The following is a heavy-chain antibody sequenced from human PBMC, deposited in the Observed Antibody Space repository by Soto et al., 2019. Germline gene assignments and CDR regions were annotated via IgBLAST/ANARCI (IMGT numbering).Heavy chain of an antibody. CDR2: ISSSGST. Sequence: SETLSLTCNVSGGSISSYYWSWVRQPPGKGLEWIGYISSSGSTNYNPSLKSRVTISVDTSKNQFSLRLSSVTAADTAMYYCARDDYGDSILDYWGQGTLVTVSS. J-gene: IGHJ4*02. CDR1: GGSISSYY. D-gene: IGHD4-17*01. CDR3: ARDDYGDSILDY. V-gene: IGHV4-59*01.